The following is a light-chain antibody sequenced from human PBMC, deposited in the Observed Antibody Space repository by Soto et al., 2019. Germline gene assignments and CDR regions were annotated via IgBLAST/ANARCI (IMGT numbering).Light chain of an antibody. Sequence: QLVLTQSPSASASLGASVKFTCTLSSGHSSNAVAWHQQQPEKGPRYLMKLNSDGSQSKGDGIPDRFSGSSSGAERYLTISSLQSEDEAEYYCQTWGTGTVVFGGGTKVTVL. CDR1: SGHSSNA. CDR2: LNSDGSQ. CDR3: QTWGTGTVV. V-gene: IGLV4-69*02. J-gene: IGLJ2*01.